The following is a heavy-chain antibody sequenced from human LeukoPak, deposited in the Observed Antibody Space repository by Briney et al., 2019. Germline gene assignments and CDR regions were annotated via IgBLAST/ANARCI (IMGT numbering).Heavy chain of an antibody. J-gene: IGHJ4*02. CDR3: ARVGCYDFWSGYCPFDY. V-gene: IGHV4-59*12. CDR1: GGSFSGYY. D-gene: IGHD3-3*01. CDR2: IYYSGST. Sequence: SETLSLTCAVYGGSFSGYYWSWIRQPPGKGLEWIGYIYYSGSTYYNPSLKSRVTISVDTSKNQFSLKLSSVTAADTAVYYCARVGCYDFWSGYCPFDYWGQGTLVTVSS.